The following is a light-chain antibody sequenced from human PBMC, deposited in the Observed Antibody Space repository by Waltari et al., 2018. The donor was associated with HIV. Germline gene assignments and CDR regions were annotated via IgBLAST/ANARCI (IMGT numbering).Light chain of an antibody. CDR3: LQYGSLPYS. Sequence: EIVLTQSPGTLSLSPGDRATLSCRASQSVPRTFLAWYQQKRGQTPRLLIYGASSRASCIPDRVRGGWSGADFTLTISRLEPEDFAVYYCLQYGSLPYSFGQGTNLEIK. V-gene: IGKV3-20*01. CDR2: GAS. J-gene: IGKJ2*03. CDR1: QSVPRTF.